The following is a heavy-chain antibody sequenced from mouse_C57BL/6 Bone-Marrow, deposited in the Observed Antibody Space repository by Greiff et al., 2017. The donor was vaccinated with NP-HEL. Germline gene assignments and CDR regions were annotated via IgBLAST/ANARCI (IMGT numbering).Heavy chain of an antibody. J-gene: IGHJ2*01. CDR2: INPGSGGT. CDR1: GYAFTNYL. CDR3: ARRAYYGSSSFDY. V-gene: IGHV1-54*01. D-gene: IGHD1-1*01. Sequence: QVQLQQSGAELVRPGTSVKVSCKASGYAFTNYLIEWVKQRPGQGLEWIGVINPGSGGTNYNEKFKGKATLTADKSSSTAYMQLSSLTSEDSAVYFCARRAYYGSSSFDYWGQGTTLTVSS.